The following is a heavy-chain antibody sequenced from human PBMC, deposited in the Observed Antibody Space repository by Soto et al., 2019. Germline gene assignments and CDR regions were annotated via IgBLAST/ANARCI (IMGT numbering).Heavy chain of an antibody. D-gene: IGHD6-19*01. CDR1: GFSLSTSGEA. Sequence: QITLKESGPPLVKPTQTLTLTCTFSGFSLSTSGEAVGWIRQHPGKALEWLALIYWDDDKRYSPFLKSRLTITKDTSKNPVVLIMTHMDPADPATYYCAHSGDGGTGWYLDYWGQGTLVTVSS. J-gene: IGHJ4*02. CDR3: AHSGDGGTGWYLDY. V-gene: IGHV2-5*02. CDR2: IYWDDDK.